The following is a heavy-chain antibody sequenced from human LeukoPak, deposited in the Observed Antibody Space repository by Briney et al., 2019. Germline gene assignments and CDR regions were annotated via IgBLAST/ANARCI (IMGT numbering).Heavy chain of an antibody. CDR1: GFTFSSYG. Sequence: GGSLRLSCAASGFTFSSYGMHWVRQAPGKGLEWVAVIWYDGSNKYYADSVKGRFTISRDNSRNTLSLQMNSLRAEDTAVYYCATGGWGSDAFDIWGQGTMVTVSS. CDR3: ATGGWGSDAFDI. J-gene: IGHJ3*02. CDR2: IWYDGSNK. V-gene: IGHV3-33*01. D-gene: IGHD2-21*01.